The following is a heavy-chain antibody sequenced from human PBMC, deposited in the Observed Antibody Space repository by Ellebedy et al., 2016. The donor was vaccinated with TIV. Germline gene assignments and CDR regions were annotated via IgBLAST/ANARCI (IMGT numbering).Heavy chain of an antibody. D-gene: IGHD2-2*01. V-gene: IGHV4-34*01. J-gene: IGHJ6*02. CDR1: GGSFSGYY. CDR3: ARDALKGYYYGMDV. CDR2: INHSGST. Sequence: SETLSLTXAVYGGSFSGYYWSWIRQPPGKGLEWIGEINHSGSTNYNPSLKSRVTISVDKSKNQFSLKLSSVTAADTAVYYCARDALKGYYYGMDVWGQGTTVTVSS.